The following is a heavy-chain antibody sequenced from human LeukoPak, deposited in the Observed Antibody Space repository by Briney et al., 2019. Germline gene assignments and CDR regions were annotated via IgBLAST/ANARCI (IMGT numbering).Heavy chain of an antibody. CDR1: GYTFTSYG. V-gene: IGHV1-18*01. CDR3: ARDTFRAYCGGDCYPFDY. J-gene: IGHJ4*02. D-gene: IGHD2-21*02. CDR2: ISAYNGNT. Sequence: ASVKVSCKASGYTFTSYGISWVRQAPGQGLEWMGWISAYNGNTNYAQKLQGRVTMTTDTSTSTAYMELRSLRSDDTAVYYCARDTFRAYCGGDCYPFDYWGQGTLVTVSS.